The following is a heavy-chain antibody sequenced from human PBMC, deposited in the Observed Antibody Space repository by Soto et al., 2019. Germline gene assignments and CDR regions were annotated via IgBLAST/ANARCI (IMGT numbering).Heavy chain of an antibody. D-gene: IGHD6-6*01. CDR2: ISSDGSHR. CDR1: GFTFTTNG. V-gene: IGHV3-30*18. CDR3: AQDGGTPCSSTSWGLEY. Sequence: QVQLVESGGGVVQPGRSLILSCAATGFTFTTNGMHWVRQAPGKGLEWVAVISSDGSHRYYADSVKGRFTVSRDNSKNSLFMQRNSRRTEDTAVYYCAQDGGTPCSSTSWGLEYWGQGTLVSVSS. J-gene: IGHJ4*02.